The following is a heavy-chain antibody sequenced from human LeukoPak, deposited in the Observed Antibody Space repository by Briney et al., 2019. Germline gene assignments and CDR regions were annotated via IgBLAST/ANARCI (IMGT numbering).Heavy chain of an antibody. J-gene: IGHJ3*02. V-gene: IGHV5-51*01. CDR1: GYSFTSYW. Sequence: GESLKISCKGSGYSFTSYWIGWVRQMPGKGLEWMGIIYPDDSETNYSPSFQGQVSTSVDKSITTAYLQWSSLKASDTAIYYCARQAYGSHFDAFDIWGQGTMVTVSS. D-gene: IGHD3-22*01. CDR3: ARQAYGSHFDAFDI. CDR2: IYPDDSET.